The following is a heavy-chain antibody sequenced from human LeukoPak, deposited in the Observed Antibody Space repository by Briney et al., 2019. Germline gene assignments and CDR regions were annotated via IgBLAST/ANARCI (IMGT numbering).Heavy chain of an antibody. CDR2: INPSGGST. CDR1: GYTFTSYY. Sequence: ASVKVSFKASGYTFTSYYMHWVRQAPGQGLEWMGIINPSGGSTSYAQRFQGRVTMTRDMSTSTVYMELSSLRSEDTAVYYCASLDPSCSGGSCYSFDFWGQGTLVTVSS. D-gene: IGHD2-15*01. CDR3: ASLDPSCSGGSCYSFDF. V-gene: IGHV1-46*01. J-gene: IGHJ4*02.